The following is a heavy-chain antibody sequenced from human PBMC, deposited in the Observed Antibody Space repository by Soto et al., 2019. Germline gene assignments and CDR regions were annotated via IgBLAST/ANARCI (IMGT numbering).Heavy chain of an antibody. CDR1: GFTFSNYW. D-gene: IGHD3-10*01. Sequence: EVQPVESGGGLVQAGESLRLSCEASGFTFSNYWMHWVRQVPGKGLVWVSRIKGDVSSMNYADSVKGRFTISRDNAKNTVFLQMDSLGAEDTAVYYCARGIPGHYGFDVWGQGTMVTVSS. CDR2: IKGDVSSM. V-gene: IGHV3-74*01. J-gene: IGHJ3*01. CDR3: ARGIPGHYGFDV.